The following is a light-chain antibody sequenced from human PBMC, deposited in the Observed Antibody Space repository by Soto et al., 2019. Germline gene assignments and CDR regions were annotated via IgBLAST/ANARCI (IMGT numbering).Light chain of an antibody. Sequence: EIVMTQSPATLSVSPGERATLSCRASQSVSSNLAGYQQKPGQGPRLLIYGATTRATGIPARFSGSGSGTEFTFNISSLQSEDFAVYYYQQYNNWPPTFGQGTKVDIK. CDR3: QQYNNWPPT. CDR2: GAT. J-gene: IGKJ1*01. CDR1: QSVSSN. V-gene: IGKV3-15*01.